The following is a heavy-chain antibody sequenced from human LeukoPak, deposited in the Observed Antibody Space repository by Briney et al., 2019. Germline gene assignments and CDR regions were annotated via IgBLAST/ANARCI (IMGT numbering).Heavy chain of an antibody. CDR3: AKGLYDWLSDTAY. CDR2: IRGSGGTT. J-gene: IGHJ4*02. Sequence: GGSLRLSCAASGFTFSGCAMSWVRQAPGKGLEWVSAIRGSGGTTYYADSVKGRFTISRDNSKDTLYLQMNSLRVEDTAVYYCAKGLYDWLSDTAYWGQGTLVSVYS. V-gene: IGHV3-23*01. CDR1: GFTFSGCA. D-gene: IGHD3-9*01.